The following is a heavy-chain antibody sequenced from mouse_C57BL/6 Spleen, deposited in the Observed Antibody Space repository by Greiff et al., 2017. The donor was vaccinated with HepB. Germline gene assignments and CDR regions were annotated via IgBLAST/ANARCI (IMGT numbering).Heavy chain of an antibody. D-gene: IGHD3-2*01. CDR1: GYTFTGYW. CDR2: ILPGSGST. CDR3: AIDSSGPFAY. V-gene: IGHV1-9*01. Sequence: VHLVESGAELMKPGASVKLSCKATGYTFTGYWIEWVKQRPGHGLEWIGEILPGSGSTNYNEKFKGKATFTADTSSNPSYMQLSSLTTEDSAIYYCAIDSSGPFAYWGQGTLVTVSA. J-gene: IGHJ3*01.